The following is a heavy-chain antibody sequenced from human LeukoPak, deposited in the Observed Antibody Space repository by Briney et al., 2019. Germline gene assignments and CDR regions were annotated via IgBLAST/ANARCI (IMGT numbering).Heavy chain of an antibody. V-gene: IGHV3-74*01. CDR2: IKTDGRTT. J-gene: IGHJ4*02. D-gene: IGHD3-16*01. CDR1: GMTFSNHW. Sequence: GVSLRLSCAASGMTFSNHWMHWVRQAPGKGLVWVSLIKTDGRTTIYADSVKGRFTISRDNGKSTPYLQMNSLRAEDTAIYYCTTGPSYGYEWWGQGTVVTVSS. CDR3: TTGPSYGYEW.